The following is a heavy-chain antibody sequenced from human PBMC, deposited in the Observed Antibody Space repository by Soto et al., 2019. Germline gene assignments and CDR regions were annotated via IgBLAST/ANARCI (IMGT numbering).Heavy chain of an antibody. CDR2: IYWDDDK. V-gene: IGHV2-5*02. CDR1: GFSLSTSGVG. Sequence: QITLKESGPTLVKPTQTLTLTCTFSGFSLSTSGVGVGWIRQPPGKALEWLALIYWDDDKRYSPSVNRRITITKDTAKNKVILTMTNMNLVDTATYYYAHERRSSSWMPITFDYWGQGTLVTVSS. J-gene: IGHJ4*02. CDR3: AHERRSSSWMPITFDY. D-gene: IGHD6-13*01.